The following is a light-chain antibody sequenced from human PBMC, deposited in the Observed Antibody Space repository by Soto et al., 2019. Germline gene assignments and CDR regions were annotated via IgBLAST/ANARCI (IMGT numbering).Light chain of an antibody. CDR1: QSITGY. CDR2: AAS. CDR3: QQSFIAPWT. V-gene: IGKV1-39*01. J-gene: IGKJ1*01. Sequence: IQMTQSPSSLSASVGHRVTIACRASQSITGYLNWYQQKKGKVPKLLIYAASTLQSGVPSRFSGSGYGTDFTLTLSSLQPEDSATYYCQQSFIAPWTFGQGTKVDIK.